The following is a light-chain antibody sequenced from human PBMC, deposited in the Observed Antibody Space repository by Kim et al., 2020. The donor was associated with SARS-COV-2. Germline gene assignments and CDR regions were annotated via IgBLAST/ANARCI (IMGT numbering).Light chain of an antibody. Sequence: ESVVTQSPGTLSLSPGERATLSCRVSQSIDTGYLAWYQQKPGQAPRLLIYATSSRASGISDRFSGSGSGTDFTLTISRLEPEDSAVYYCQQYASSRTFGQGTKLEI. CDR2: ATS. V-gene: IGKV3-20*01. J-gene: IGKJ2*01. CDR1: QSIDTGY. CDR3: QQYASSRT.